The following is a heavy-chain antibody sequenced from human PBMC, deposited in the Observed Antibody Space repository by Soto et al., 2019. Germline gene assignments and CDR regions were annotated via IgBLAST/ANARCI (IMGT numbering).Heavy chain of an antibody. V-gene: IGHV3-7*01. CDR1: GFTFSSYW. D-gene: IGHD3-10*01. CDR2: IKQDGSEK. CDR3: VRLLGDVTTLAY. Sequence: GGSLRLSCAASGFTFSSYWMSWVRQAPGKGLEWVANIKQDGSEKYYVDSVKGRFTISRDDARDSVFLYMNGLRIDDTAIYYCVRLLGDVTTLAYWGQGTLVTVSS. J-gene: IGHJ4*02.